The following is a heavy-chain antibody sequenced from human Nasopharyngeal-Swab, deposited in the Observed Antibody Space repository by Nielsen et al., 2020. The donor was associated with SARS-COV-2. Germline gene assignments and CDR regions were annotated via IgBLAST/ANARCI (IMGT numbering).Heavy chain of an antibody. V-gene: IGHV4-30-2*01. CDR2: IYHSGST. D-gene: IGHD3-9*01. Sequence: SETLSLTCAVSGGSISSGGYSWSWIRQPPGKGLEWIGYIYHSGSTYYNPSLKSRVIISVDRSKNQVSLKLSSVTAADTAVYYCARRNKNILTGFDYWGQGNLVTVSS. CDR1: GGSISSGGYS. CDR3: ARRNKNILTGFDY. J-gene: IGHJ4*02.